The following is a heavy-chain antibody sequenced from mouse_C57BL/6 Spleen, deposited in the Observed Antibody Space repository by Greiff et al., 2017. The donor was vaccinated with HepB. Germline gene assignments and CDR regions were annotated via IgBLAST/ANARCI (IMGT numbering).Heavy chain of an antibody. CDR1: GCTFTSYW. CDR3: AREGNYSNYYAMDY. J-gene: IGHJ4*01. D-gene: IGHD2-5*01. CDR2: IDPSDSDT. V-gene: IGHV1-50*01. Sequence: QVQLQQPGAELVKPGASVKLSCKASGCTFTSYWMQWVKQRPGQGLEWIGEIDPSDSDTNYNQKFKGKATLTVDKSSSTAYMQLSSLTSEDSAVYYCAREGNYSNYYAMDYWGQGTSVTVSS.